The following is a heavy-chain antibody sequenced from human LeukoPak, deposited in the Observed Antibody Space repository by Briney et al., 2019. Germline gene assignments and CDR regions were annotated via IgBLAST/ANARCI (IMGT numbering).Heavy chain of an antibody. CDR3: ARSASVNGWFDP. J-gene: IGHJ5*02. D-gene: IGHD2-8*01. V-gene: IGHV1-45*02. Sequence: GASVKVSCKASGYTFTGYYMHWVRQAPGQGLEWMGWITPFNGNTNYAQKFQDRVTITRDRSMSTAYMELSSLRSEDTAMYYCARSASVNGWFDPWGQGTLVTVSS. CDR2: ITPFNGNT. CDR1: GYTFTGYY.